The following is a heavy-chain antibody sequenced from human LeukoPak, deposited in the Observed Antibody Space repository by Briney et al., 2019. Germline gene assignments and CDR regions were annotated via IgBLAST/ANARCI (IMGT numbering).Heavy chain of an antibody. D-gene: IGHD3-22*01. Sequence: ASVKVSCKASGYTFTGYYMHWVRQAPGQGLEWMGWINPNSGGTNYAQKFQGRVTMTRDTSISTAYMELRRLRSDDTAVYYCARSFPRQNYYDRSRGAFDIWGQGTMVTVSS. CDR2: INPNSGGT. J-gene: IGHJ3*02. CDR3: ARSFPRQNYYDRSRGAFDI. V-gene: IGHV1-2*02. CDR1: GYTFTGYY.